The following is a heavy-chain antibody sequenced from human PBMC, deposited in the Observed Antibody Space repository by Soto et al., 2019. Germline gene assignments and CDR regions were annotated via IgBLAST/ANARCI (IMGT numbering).Heavy chain of an antibody. J-gene: IGHJ4*02. V-gene: IGHV1-69*13. D-gene: IGHD2-2*01. Sequence: GASVKVSCKASGGMFYSSAINWVRQAPGQGLEWMGGIVPMNGSPKYAQEFLGRVTISADASATTAYMDLSGLKSEDTAVYYCSFEPNWTYQMTRYWGRGNPVTVSS. CDR2: IVPMNGSP. CDR1: GGMFYSSA. CDR3: SFEPNWTYQMTRY.